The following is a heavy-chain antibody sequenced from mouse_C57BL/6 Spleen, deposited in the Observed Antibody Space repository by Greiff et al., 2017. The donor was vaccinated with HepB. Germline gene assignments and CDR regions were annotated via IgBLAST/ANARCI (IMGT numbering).Heavy chain of an antibody. CDR1: GFTFSSYA. V-gene: IGHV5-4*03. J-gene: IGHJ3*01. CDR3: ARGLDSSAWFAY. Sequence: EVKLVESGGGLVKPGGSLKLSCAASGFTFSSYAMSWVRQTPGKRLEWVATISDGGSYTYYPDNVKGRFTISRDNAKNNLYLQMSHLKSADTAMYYCARGLDSSAWFAYWGQGTLVTVSA. D-gene: IGHD3-2*02. CDR2: ISDGGSYT.